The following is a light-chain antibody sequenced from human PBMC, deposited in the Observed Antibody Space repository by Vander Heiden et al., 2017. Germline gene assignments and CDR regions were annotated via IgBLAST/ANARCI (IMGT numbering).Light chain of an antibody. CDR1: SSDVGDSKY. CDR3: TSYTSGFTHV. J-gene: IGLJ1*01. V-gene: IGLV2-14*01. CDR2: DVT. Sequence: QSALTQPASVSGAPGQSITISCTGTSSDVGDSKYVPWYQQHPGKAPNLRLCDVTNRPSVVSDRFSASKSGTTASLTISGLQAEDDADYYCTSYTSGFTHVFGAGTKVTGL.